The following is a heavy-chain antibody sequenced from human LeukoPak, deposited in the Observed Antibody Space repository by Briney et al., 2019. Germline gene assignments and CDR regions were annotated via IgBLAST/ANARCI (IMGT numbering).Heavy chain of an antibody. CDR2: IRSTPNGGTT. Sequence: PGGTLRLSCAASGFTFSSYGMHWVRQAPGKGLEWVGFIRSTPNGGTTEYAASVKGRFTISRDDSKSMAYLQMNSLKTEDTAVYYCSGESTDAFDVWGQGTMVTVSS. V-gene: IGHV3-49*04. J-gene: IGHJ3*01. CDR3: SGESTDAFDV. D-gene: IGHD5/OR15-5a*01. CDR1: GFTFSSYG.